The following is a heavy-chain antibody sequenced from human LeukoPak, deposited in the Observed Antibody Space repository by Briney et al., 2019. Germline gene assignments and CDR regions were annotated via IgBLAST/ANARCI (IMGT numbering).Heavy chain of an antibody. D-gene: IGHD6-19*01. J-gene: IGHJ4*02. CDR1: GGSFSGYY. V-gene: IGHV4-34*01. CDR2: INHSGST. Sequence: PETLSLTCAVYGGSFSGYYWSWIRQPPGKGLEWIGEINHSGSTNYNPSLKSRVTISVDTSKNQFSLKLSSVTAADTAVYYCARGRGIAVAGRTKNFDYWGQGTLVTVSS. CDR3: ARGRGIAVAGRTKNFDY.